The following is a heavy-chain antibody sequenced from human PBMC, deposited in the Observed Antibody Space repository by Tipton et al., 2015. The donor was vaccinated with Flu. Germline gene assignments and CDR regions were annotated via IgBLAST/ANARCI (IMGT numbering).Heavy chain of an antibody. CDR3: ARLAALNWFDP. CDR2: MYHRGST. J-gene: IGHJ5*02. V-gene: IGHV4-59*01. Sequence: GLVKPSETLSLTCTVSGGSISSYYWSWIRQAPGKGLEWIGYMYHRGSTDYNPSLKSRVTMSVDTSKNQFSLKLSSVTAADTAVYYCARLAALNWFDPWGQGTLVTVSS. D-gene: IGHD6-13*01. CDR1: GGSISSYY.